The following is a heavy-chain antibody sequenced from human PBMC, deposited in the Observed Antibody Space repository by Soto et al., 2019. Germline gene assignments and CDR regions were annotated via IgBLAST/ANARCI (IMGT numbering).Heavy chain of an antibody. CDR1: GFTFSSYW. CDR3: ARAPRLVGPFDY. Sequence: GSLRLSCVASGFTFSSYWMSWVRQAPGKGLEWVANIKQDGSEKYYVDSVKGRFTISRDNAKNSLYLQMNSLRAEDTAVYYCARAPRLVGPFDYWGQGTLVTVSS. V-gene: IGHV3-7*03. J-gene: IGHJ4*02. D-gene: IGHD3-9*01. CDR2: IKQDGSEK.